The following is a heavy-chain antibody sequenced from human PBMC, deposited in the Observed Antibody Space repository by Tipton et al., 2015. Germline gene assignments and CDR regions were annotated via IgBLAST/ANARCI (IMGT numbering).Heavy chain of an antibody. J-gene: IGHJ4*02. CDR2: ISDSGGRT. Sequence: SLRLSCAASGFTFSNYAMGWVRQAPGKGLEWVSGISDSGGRTYYADSMKGRITISRDNSKNMLYLQINSLRVEDTAVYYCAKYVASDADWGQGTLVTVSS. D-gene: IGHD3-3*02. CDR3: AKYVASDAD. V-gene: IGHV3-23*01. CDR1: GFTFSNYA.